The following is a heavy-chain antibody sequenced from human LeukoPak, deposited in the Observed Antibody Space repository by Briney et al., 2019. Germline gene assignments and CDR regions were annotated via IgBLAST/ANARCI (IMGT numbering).Heavy chain of an antibody. D-gene: IGHD3-16*01. CDR2: ISAYNGNK. V-gene: IGHV1-18*01. Sequence: ASVKVSCKASGGTFSSYAISWVRQAPGQGLDWMGWISAYNGNKVYAQELQGRVTMTTDTSTSTAYMELRSLRSDDTAVYYCARYEPLLRYFQHWGQGTLVTVSS. CDR3: ARYEPLLRYFQH. CDR1: GGTFSSYA. J-gene: IGHJ1*01.